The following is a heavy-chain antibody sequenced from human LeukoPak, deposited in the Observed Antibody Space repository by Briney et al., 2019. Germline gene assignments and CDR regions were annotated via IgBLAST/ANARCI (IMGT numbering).Heavy chain of an antibody. CDR3: ATSTLGADGFDI. CDR2: INPKTGGR. V-gene: IGHV1-2*02. Sequence: ASVKVSCTASGYSFTGYYMHWMRQAPGQGLEWMGWINPKTGGRNNAHKFQGRVTMTRDTSISTAYMELSRLGSDDTALYYCATSTLGADGFDIWGQGTMVTVSS. D-gene: IGHD3-16*01. J-gene: IGHJ3*02. CDR1: GYSFTGYY.